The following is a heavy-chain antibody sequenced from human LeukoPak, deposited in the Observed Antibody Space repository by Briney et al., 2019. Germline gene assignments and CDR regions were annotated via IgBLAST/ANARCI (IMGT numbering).Heavy chain of an antibody. Sequence: GGSLRLSCAASGFTFSSHWMTWVRQAPGKGLEWVANIKEDGTRKNYMDSVKGRFTISRDNAKNSLYLQMSGLRAEDTAVYYCASGWLRLIGYWGQGTLVTVSS. CDR1: GFTFSSHW. J-gene: IGHJ4*02. V-gene: IGHV3-7*03. D-gene: IGHD5-12*01. CDR3: ASGWLRLIGY. CDR2: IKEDGTRK.